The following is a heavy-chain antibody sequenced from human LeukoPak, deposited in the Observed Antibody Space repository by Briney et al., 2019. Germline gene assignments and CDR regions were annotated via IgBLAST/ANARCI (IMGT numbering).Heavy chain of an antibody. V-gene: IGHV3-7*03. Sequence: GGSLRLSCAASGFTFSSYWMSWVRQAPGKGLGWVANIKQDGSEKYYVDSVKGRFTISRDNAKNSLYLQMNSLKIEDTAAYYCATTKYKSGEGSRYWGQGTLVTVSS. CDR2: IKQDGSEK. D-gene: IGHD3-3*01. CDR1: GFTFSSYW. J-gene: IGHJ4*02. CDR3: ATTKYKSGEGSRY.